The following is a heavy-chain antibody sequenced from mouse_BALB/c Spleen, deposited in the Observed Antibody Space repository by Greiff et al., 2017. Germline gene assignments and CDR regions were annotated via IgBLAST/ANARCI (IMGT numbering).Heavy chain of an antibody. CDR1: GFTFSDFY. D-gene: IGHD2-1*01. J-gene: IGHJ2*01. Sequence: EVKVVESGGGLVQPGGSLRLSCATSGFTFSDFYMEWVRQPPGKGLEWIAAIRNKANGYTTEYSSTVKGRFIVSRDTAQSILYLQMNALMAEDTAIYYCARDAFCFYYGNYVGYFDYWGQGTTLTVSS. V-gene: IGHV7-1*02. CDR3: ARDAFCFYYGNYVGYFDY. CDR2: IRNKANGYTT.